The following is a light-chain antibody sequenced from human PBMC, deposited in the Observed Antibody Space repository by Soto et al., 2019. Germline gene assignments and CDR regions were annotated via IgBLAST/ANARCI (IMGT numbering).Light chain of an antibody. CDR2: GAS. V-gene: IGKV3-15*01. Sequence: EIVMTQSPATLSVSPGERATLSCRASQSVSSNLAWYQQKPGQAPRLLIYGASTRATGIPARFSGSGSGTAFTLIISRPPSEDSADYYCQQYNNWPYTFGQGTKLEIK. CDR3: QQYNNWPYT. CDR1: QSVSSN. J-gene: IGKJ2*01.